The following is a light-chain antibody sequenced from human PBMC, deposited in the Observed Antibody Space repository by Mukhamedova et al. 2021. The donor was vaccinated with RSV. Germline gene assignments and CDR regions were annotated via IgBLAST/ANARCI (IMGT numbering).Light chain of an antibody. V-gene: IGKV2-30*01. CDR2: KVS. Sequence: SSQSLVYSDGNTYLNWCHQRPGQSPRRLIYKVSYRDSGVRDRFSGSGSGTDFTLQISRVEAEDIGGYYCLQTTHWPLTFGGGTK. CDR3: LQTTHWPLT. CDR1: QSLVYSDGNTY. J-gene: IGKJ4*01.